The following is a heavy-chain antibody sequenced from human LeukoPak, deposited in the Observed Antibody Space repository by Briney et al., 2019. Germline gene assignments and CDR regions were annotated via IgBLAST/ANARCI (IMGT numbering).Heavy chain of an antibody. V-gene: IGHV1-2*02. Sequence: EASVKVSCKASGYTFTDYYIHWVRQAPGQGLEWMGWINLNNDETFYAQNFQDRVTMTGDTSISTAYLELSSLRSGDTAVFYCARSYFDVLTNYYMWLAPWGQGTLVTVSS. J-gene: IGHJ5*02. CDR1: GYTFTDYY. CDR3: ARSYFDVLTNYYMWLAP. CDR2: INLNNDET. D-gene: IGHD3-9*01.